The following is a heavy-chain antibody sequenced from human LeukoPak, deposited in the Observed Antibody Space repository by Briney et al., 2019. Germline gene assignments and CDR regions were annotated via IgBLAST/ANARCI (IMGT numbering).Heavy chain of an antibody. CDR1: GYTFTSYD. V-gene: IGHV1-8*01. CDR2: MNPNSGNT. CDR3: ARGDVLLWFGELLSSGYYYYGMDV. Sequence: ASVKVSCKASGYTFTSYDINWVRQATGQGPEWMGWMNPNSGNTGYAQKFQGRVTMTRNTSISTAYMELSSLRSEDTAVYYCARGDVLLWFGELLSSGYYYYGMDVWGQGTTVTVSS. J-gene: IGHJ6*02. D-gene: IGHD3-10*01.